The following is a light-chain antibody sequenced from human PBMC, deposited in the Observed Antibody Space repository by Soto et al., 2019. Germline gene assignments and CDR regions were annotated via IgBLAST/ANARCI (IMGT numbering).Light chain of an antibody. V-gene: IGKV1-6*01. CDR1: QDIRNE. J-gene: IGKJ1*01. CDR3: LQDFIYPWT. Sequence: AIQLTQSPSSLSASVGDRIIITCRASQDIRNELGWYQQQPGKAPKVLIYAASNLQSGVPSRFSGSGSGTDFTLTISSLQPEYFATYFCLQDFIYPWTFGQGTKVEF. CDR2: AAS.